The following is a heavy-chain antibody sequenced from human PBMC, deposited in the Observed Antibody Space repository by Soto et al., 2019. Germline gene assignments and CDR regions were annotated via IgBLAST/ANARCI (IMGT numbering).Heavy chain of an antibody. CDR1: GGSISSGGYY. CDR3: ARSIVVVPAAIWWFDP. V-gene: IGHV4-31*03. D-gene: IGHD2-2*02. Sequence: QVQLQESGPGLVKPSQTLSLTCTVSGGSISSGGYYWSWIRQHPGKGLEWIGYIYYSGSTYYNPSIKGRVTIAVDTSKNQFSLKLSSVTAADTAVYYCARSIVVVPAAIWWFDPWGQGTLVTVSS. CDR2: IYYSGST. J-gene: IGHJ5*02.